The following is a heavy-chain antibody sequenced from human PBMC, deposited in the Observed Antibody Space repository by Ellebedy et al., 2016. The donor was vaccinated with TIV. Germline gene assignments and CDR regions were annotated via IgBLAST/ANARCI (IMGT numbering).Heavy chain of an antibody. J-gene: IGHJ5*01. CDR1: GGSFSGYY. V-gene: IGHV4-34*01. D-gene: IGHD3-22*01. Sequence: SETLSLXCAVYGGSFSGYYWSWIRQPPGKGLEWIGEINHSGSTNYDPSLKTRVTISVDTSKNQFSLKLSPVTAADTAVYYCARGRQSDDSSAYYLDSWGQGTRVIVSS. CDR2: INHSGST. CDR3: ARGRQSDDSSAYYLDS.